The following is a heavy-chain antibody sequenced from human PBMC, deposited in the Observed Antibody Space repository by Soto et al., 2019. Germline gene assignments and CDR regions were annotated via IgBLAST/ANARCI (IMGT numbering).Heavy chain of an antibody. CDR3: ARRSSSGWPYNWFDP. V-gene: IGHV4-34*01. CDR1: GGSFSGYY. Sequence: SETLSLTXAVYGGSFSGYYWSWIRQPPGKGLEWIGEINHSGSTNYNPSLKSRVTISVDTSKNQFSLKLSSVTAADTAVYYCARRSSSGWPYNWFDPWSQGTLVTVSS. J-gene: IGHJ5*02. D-gene: IGHD6-19*01. CDR2: INHSGST.